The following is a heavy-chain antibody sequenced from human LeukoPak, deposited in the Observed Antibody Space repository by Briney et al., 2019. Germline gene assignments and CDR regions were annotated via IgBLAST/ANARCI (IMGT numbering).Heavy chain of an antibody. CDR1: GITLNHYA. V-gene: IGHV3-23*01. Sequence: PGGSLRLSCSMSGITLNHYAMSWVRQAPGKGLEWVSTIGGGGGSTDYTDSVKGRFTISRDNSKNTLYLQMNSLGAEDTAVYYCTKGHRYCTSGNCNSAVDYWGQGALVTVSS. CDR3: TKGHRYCTSGNCNSAVDY. D-gene: IGHD2-15*01. CDR2: IGGGGGST. J-gene: IGHJ4*02.